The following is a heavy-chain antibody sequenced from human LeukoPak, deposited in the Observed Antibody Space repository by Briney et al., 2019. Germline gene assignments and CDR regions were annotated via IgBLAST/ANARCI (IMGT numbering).Heavy chain of an antibody. Sequence: GGSLRLSCAASGFTFSSYSMNWVRQVPGKGLEWVSYISSSSSPIYYADSLKGRFTISRDNAKNTLYLQMNSLRAEDTAVYYCAKGQDPSSSWYPEYFQHWGQGTLVTVSS. CDR1: GFTFSSYS. CDR2: ISSSSSPI. D-gene: IGHD6-13*01. J-gene: IGHJ1*01. CDR3: AKGQDPSSSWYPEYFQH. V-gene: IGHV3-48*01.